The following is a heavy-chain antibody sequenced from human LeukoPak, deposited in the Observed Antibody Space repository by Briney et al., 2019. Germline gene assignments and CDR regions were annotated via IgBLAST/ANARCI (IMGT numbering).Heavy chain of an antibody. Sequence: ASVKVSCKASGYTFTSFAMHWVRQAPGQRLEWMGWINVGNGNTKYSQDFQGRVTMTTDTSTSTAYMELRSLRSDDTAVYYCAREDVGATTGFDYWGQGTLVTVSS. CDR2: INVGNGNT. CDR3: AREDVGATTGFDY. J-gene: IGHJ4*02. D-gene: IGHD1-26*01. V-gene: IGHV1-3*01. CDR1: GYTFTSFA.